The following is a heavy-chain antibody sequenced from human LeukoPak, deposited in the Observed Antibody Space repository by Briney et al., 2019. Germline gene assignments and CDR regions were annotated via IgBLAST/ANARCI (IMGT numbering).Heavy chain of an antibody. CDR1: GFIFGDYW. CDR3: TRTVNAASDF. V-gene: IGHV3-7*03. CDR2: INQNEVVK. D-gene: IGHD2-2*01. Sequence: GGSMRLSCVASGFIFGDYWMRWVRQAPGKGLEWVASINQNEVVKYYVDSVKGRFTISRDNAKTSLFLQMNSLRIDDTAMYYCTRTVNAASDFWGQGTLVTVSS. J-gene: IGHJ4*02.